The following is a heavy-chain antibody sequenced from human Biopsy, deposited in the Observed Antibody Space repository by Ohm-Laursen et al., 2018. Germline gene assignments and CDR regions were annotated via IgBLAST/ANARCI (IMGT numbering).Heavy chain of an antibody. CDR1: GGSFSGYY. CDR3: ARALDYYDPYYYYAMDV. D-gene: IGHD3-16*01. V-gene: IGHV4-34*01. J-gene: IGHJ6*02. Sequence: SETLSLTCAVYGGSFSGYYWTWIRQPPGKGLEWIGEINHRGSASYNPSLKSRITVLVDTSKNQFSLKLRSVSAADTAAYFCARALDYYDPYYYYAMDVWGQGTSVTVSS. CDR2: INHRGSA.